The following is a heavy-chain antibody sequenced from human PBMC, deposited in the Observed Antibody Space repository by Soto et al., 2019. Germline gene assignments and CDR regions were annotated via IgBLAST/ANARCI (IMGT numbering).Heavy chain of an antibody. V-gene: IGHV3-23*01. CDR2: ISGSGDST. Sequence: QLLESGGGLVQPGGSLRLSCAASGFTFSSYAMNWVRQAPGKGLEWVSVISGSGDSTYYADSVKGRFTISRDNSKSTLYLQMHSLRAEDTALYYCAKDRLNYGGNYLPHYWGQGTLVTVSS. CDR3: AKDRLNYGGNYLPHY. D-gene: IGHD4-17*01. J-gene: IGHJ4*02. CDR1: GFTFSSYA.